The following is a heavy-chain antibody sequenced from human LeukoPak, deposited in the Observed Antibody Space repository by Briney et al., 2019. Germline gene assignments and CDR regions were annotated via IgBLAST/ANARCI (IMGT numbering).Heavy chain of an antibody. D-gene: IGHD3-22*01. CDR2: ISAYNGNT. Sequence: ASVKVSCKASGYTFTSYGISWVRQAPGQGLEWMGWISAYNGNTNYAQKLQGRVTMTTDTSTSTAYMELRSLRSDDTAVYYCASSPLIYDSSDYYSHWGQGTLVTVSS. V-gene: IGHV1-18*01. J-gene: IGHJ4*02. CDR3: ASSPLIYDSSDYYSH. CDR1: GYTFTSYG.